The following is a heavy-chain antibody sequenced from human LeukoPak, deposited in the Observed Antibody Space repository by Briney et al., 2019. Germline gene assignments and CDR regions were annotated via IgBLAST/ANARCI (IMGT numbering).Heavy chain of an antibody. J-gene: IGHJ4*02. Sequence: SETLSLTCTVSGGSISSGGYYWSWIRQPPGKGLEWIGYIYHSGSTYYNPSLKSRVTISVDRSKNQFSLKLSSVTAADTAVYYCARANPEGYCSSTSCYSKQTPEFDYWGQGTLVTVSS. D-gene: IGHD2-2*02. V-gene: IGHV4-30-2*01. CDR1: GGSISSGGYY. CDR2: IYHSGST. CDR3: ARANPEGYCSSTSCYSKQTPEFDY.